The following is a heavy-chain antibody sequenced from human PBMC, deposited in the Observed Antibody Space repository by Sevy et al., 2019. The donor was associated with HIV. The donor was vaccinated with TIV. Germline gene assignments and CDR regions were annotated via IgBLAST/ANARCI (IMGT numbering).Heavy chain of an antibody. D-gene: IGHD3-22*01. Sequence: ASMKVSCKASGYTFTNYGISWVRQAPGQGLEWMGWISTHNGDTNYAQKLQGRVTMTTDTSTSTAYMELRSLRSDDTAVYYCARRIYYDSSAYYWWLDPWGQGTLVTVSS. CDR1: GYTFTNYG. J-gene: IGHJ5*02. CDR3: ARRIYYDSSAYYWWLDP. CDR2: ISTHNGDT. V-gene: IGHV1-18*01.